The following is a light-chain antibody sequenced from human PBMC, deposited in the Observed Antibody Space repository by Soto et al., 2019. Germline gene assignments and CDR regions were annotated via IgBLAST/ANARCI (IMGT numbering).Light chain of an antibody. J-gene: IGKJ4*01. Sequence: MTQSPSSPCAAVGDRVTITCLPSQSVSNYFNCYQQKLGKAPKLIIYSEYSFENGVHSTFSATGSGKDFAITIRSMQPEDFAPHFREESYTARLNFGGGTKVDIK. CDR2: SEY. CDR3: EESYTARLN. CDR1: QSVSNY. V-gene: IGKV1-39*01.